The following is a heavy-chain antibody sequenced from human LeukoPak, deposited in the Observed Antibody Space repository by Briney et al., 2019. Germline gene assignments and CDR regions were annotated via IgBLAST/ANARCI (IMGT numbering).Heavy chain of an antibody. CDR1: GFTFSNFN. J-gene: IGHJ4*02. Sequence: GGSLRLSCEASGFTFSNFNMNWVRQAPGKGLEWLSSITSSSAYIHYADSVQGRSTVSRDNAGNTLFLQMNNLRTDDTAIYYCARRTAIATAGTLLYYFDYWGLGTVVTVSS. CDR3: ARRTAIATAGTLLYYFDY. V-gene: IGHV3-21*01. D-gene: IGHD6-13*01. CDR2: ITSSSAYI.